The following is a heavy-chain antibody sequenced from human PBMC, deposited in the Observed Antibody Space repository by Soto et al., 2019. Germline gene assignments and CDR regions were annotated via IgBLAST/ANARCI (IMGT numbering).Heavy chain of an antibody. D-gene: IGHD1-26*01. CDR2: ISAYKGKR. CDR1: GDTFTSCG. J-gene: IGHJ6*02. CDR3: ARDGALGENYYYYGMDV. V-gene: IGHV1-18*04. Sequence: ASVKVSCKASGDTFTSCGISWVRQAPGQGREWMGWISAYKGKRNDAQKLQGRVTMTTDTSTSTAYMELRSLTSDPTAVYSCARDGALGENYYYYGMDVWG.